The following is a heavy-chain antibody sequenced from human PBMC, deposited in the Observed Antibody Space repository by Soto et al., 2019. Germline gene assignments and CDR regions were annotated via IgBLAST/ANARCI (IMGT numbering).Heavy chain of an antibody. CDR3: ARDGAAAGTGAFDI. Sequence: GGSLRLSCAASGFTFSSYSMNWVRQAPGKGLEWVSSISSSSSYIYYADSVKGRFTISRDNAKNSLYLQMNSLRAEDTAVYYCARDGAAAGTGAFDIWGQGTMVTVSS. J-gene: IGHJ3*02. CDR1: GFTFSSYS. V-gene: IGHV3-21*01. D-gene: IGHD6-13*01. CDR2: ISSSSSYI.